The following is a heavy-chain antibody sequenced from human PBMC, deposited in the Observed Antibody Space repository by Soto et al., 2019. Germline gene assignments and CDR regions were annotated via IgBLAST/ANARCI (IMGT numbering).Heavy chain of an antibody. V-gene: IGHV1-18*01. CDR1: GYTFSSYG. J-gene: IGHJ6*02. CDR2: ISPYDGNT. D-gene: IGHD3-22*01. Sequence: QVQLVQSGGEVKKPGASVKVSCKASGYTFSSYGINWVRQAPGQGLEWLGWISPYDGNTKYAQILQGRVSMTTDTSTKTAYMEVGGLRSDDTAVYYCARGGYYDSSGSRNYHYYGMNVWGQGTTVTVSS. CDR3: ARGGYYDSSGSRNYHYYGMNV.